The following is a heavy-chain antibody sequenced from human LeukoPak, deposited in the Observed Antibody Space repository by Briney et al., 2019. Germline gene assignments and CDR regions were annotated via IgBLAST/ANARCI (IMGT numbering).Heavy chain of an antibody. V-gene: IGHV3-74*01. D-gene: IGHD2-2*01. CDR2: INSDGSST. CDR1: GFTFSSYW. J-gene: IGHJ2*01. CDR3: ARDACSSTSCPYWYFDI. Sequence: GSLRLSCSASGFTFSSYWMHWVRQAPGKGLVWVSRINSDGSSTNYADSVKGRFTISRDNAKNTLYLQMSSLRAEDTAVYYCARDACSSTSCPYWYFDIWGRGTLVTVSS.